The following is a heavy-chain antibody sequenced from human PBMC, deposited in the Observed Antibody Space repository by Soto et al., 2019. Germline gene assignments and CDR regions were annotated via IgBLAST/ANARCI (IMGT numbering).Heavy chain of an antibody. CDR1: GYTFTSYA. D-gene: IGHD3-10*01. CDR3: ATGTVDSFDY. CDR2: INAGNGNT. Sequence: ASVKVSCKASGYTFTSYAMHWVRQAPGQRLEWMGWINAGNGNTKYSQKFQGRVTMTEDTSTNTAYMELSSLRSEDTAVYYCATGTVDSFDYWGQGTLVTVSS. J-gene: IGHJ4*02. V-gene: IGHV1-3*01.